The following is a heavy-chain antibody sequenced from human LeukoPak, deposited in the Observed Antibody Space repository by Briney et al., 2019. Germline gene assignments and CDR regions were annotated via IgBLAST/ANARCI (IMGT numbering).Heavy chain of an antibody. J-gene: IGHJ4*02. CDR3: ARVAMVRGYGDYFDY. CDR2: INPGGDNT. Sequence: ASVKVSCKASGYTFTNYYIHWVRQAPGQGLEWMGLINPGGDNTDYAQNFQGRVTMTRDTSTSTVYMGLSSLRSEDTAVYYCARVAMVRGYGDYFDYWGQGTLVTVSS. CDR1: GYTFTNYY. D-gene: IGHD3-10*01. V-gene: IGHV1-46*01.